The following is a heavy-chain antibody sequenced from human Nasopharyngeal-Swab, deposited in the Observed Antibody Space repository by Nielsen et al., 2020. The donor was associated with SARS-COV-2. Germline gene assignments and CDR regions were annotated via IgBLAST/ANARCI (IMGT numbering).Heavy chain of an antibody. J-gene: IGHJ4*02. Sequence: ESLRLSCAASGFTFSTAMSWVRQAPEKGLECVPGIGGSGVKIYDAESVTGRFTISRDNSKNTLYLQMNSLRAEDTAVYYCAREYGTNWQHHFDYWGQGIPVTVSS. D-gene: IGHD7-27*01. V-gene: IGHV3-23*01. CDR2: IGGSGVKI. CDR3: AREYGTNWQHHFDY. CDR1: GFTFSTA.